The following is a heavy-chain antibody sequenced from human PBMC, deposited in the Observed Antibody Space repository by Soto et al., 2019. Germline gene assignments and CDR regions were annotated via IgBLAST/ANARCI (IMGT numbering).Heavy chain of an antibody. V-gene: IGHV3-74*01. CDR2: INSDGSST. D-gene: IGHD3-9*01. Sequence: EVQLVESGGGLVQLGGSLRLSCAASGFTFSSYWMHWVRQAPGKGLVWVSRINSDGSSTSYADSVKGRLTISRDNAKNTLYLQMNSLRAEDTAVYYCARDRYFDWFDENDYWGQGTLVTVSS. CDR3: ARDRYFDWFDENDY. J-gene: IGHJ4*02. CDR1: GFTFSSYW.